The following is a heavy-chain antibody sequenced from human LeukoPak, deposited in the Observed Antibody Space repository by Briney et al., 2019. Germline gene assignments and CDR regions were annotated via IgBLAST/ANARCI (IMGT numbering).Heavy chain of an antibody. V-gene: IGHV1-2*02. D-gene: IGHD3-22*01. CDR2: INPNSGGT. CDR1: GYTFTGYY. Sequence: ASVKVSCKASGYTFTGYYMHWVRQAPGQGLEWMGWINPNSGGTNYAQKFQGRVTMTRDTSISTAYMELSRLRSDDTAVCYCARGVHRTMIVVVTQLYPLDYWGQGTLVTVSS. CDR3: ARGVHRTMIVVVTQLYPLDY. J-gene: IGHJ4*02.